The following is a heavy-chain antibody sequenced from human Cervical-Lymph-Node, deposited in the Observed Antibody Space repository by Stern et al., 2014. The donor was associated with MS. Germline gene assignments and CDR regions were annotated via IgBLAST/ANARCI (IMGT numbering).Heavy chain of an antibody. CDR1: GFIFSDYY. J-gene: IGHJ4*02. V-gene: IGHV3-11*01. CDR3: ARGDRAVTGAIDY. Sequence: QVQLVESGGGLVKPGGSLRLSCAASGFIFSDYYMSWIRRAPGKGLEGVSYISSSGSSIFYADSGKGRFTISRDNAENSLYLQMNSLRAEDTAVYYCARGDRAVTGAIDYWGQGTLVTVSS. D-gene: IGHD6-19*01. CDR2: ISSSGSSI.